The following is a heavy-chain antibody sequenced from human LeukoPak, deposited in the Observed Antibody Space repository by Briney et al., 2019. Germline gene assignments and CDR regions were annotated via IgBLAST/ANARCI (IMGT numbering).Heavy chain of an antibody. CDR2: IYHSGTT. CDR1: GYSISSGYY. J-gene: IGHJ5*02. V-gene: IGHV4-38-2*02. Sequence: PSETLSLTCTVSGYSISSGYYWGWIRQPPGKGLEWIGSIYHSGTTYYNPSLKSRVTISVDTSKNQFSLKLSSVTAADTAVYYCARRKTSIAARRLGWFDPWGQGTLVTVSS. CDR3: ARRKTSIAARRLGWFDP. D-gene: IGHD6-6*01.